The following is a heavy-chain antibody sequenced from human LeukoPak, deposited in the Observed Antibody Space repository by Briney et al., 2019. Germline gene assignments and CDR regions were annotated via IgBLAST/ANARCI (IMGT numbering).Heavy chain of an antibody. CDR2: ST. Sequence: STNYNPSLKSRVTLSVDTSKDQFSLKLSSVTAADTAVYYCARRSGDSSSSCLFVCAFDIWGQGTMVTVSS. J-gene: IGHJ3*02. CDR3: ARRSGDSSSSCLFVCAFDI. V-gene: IGHV4-34*01. D-gene: IGHD6-6*01.